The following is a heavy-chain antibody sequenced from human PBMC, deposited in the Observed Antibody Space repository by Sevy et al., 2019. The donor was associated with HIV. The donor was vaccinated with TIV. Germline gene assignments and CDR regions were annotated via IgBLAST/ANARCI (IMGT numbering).Heavy chain of an antibody. CDR2: IRIKDYNGTT. D-gene: IGHD4-4*01. CDR3: TRSVTTIY. V-gene: IGHV3-49*04. Sequence: GGSLRLSCTTSGFAFSNYGLSWVRQAPGKGLEWVGFIRIKDYNGTTEYAASVRGRFFISRDDSKSVAYLQMNNLKTADTGLYYCTRSVTTIYWGRGTRVTVSS. CDR1: GFAFSNYG. J-gene: IGHJ4*02.